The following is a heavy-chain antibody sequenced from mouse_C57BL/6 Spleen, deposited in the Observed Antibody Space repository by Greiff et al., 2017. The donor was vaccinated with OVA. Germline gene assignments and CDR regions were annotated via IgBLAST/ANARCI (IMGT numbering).Heavy chain of an antibody. CDR1: GFSLTSYG. J-gene: IGHJ1*03. Sequence: QVQLKESGPGLVQPSQSLSITCTVSGFSLTSYGVHWVRQSPGKGLEWLGVIWSGGSTDYNAAFISRRSISNDNSKSQVFFKMNSLQAEDTAIYYCARKIGTGYFDVWGTGTTVTVSS. CDR2: IWSGGST. D-gene: IGHD4-1*01. CDR3: ARKIGTGYFDV. V-gene: IGHV2-2*01.